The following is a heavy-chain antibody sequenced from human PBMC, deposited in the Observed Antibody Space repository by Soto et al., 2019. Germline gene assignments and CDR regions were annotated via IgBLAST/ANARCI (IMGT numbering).Heavy chain of an antibody. CDR3: ARESEKDIVVVPAAITPHSGFDP. J-gene: IGHJ5*02. CDR1: GYTFTSYA. CDR2: INAGNGNT. D-gene: IGHD2-2*02. V-gene: IGHV1-3*01. Sequence: GASVKVSCKASGYTFTSYAMHWVRQAPGQRLEWVGWINAGNGNTKYSQKFQGRVTITRDTSASTAYMELSSLRSEDTAVYYCARESEKDIVVVPAAITPHSGFDPWGQGTLVTVSS.